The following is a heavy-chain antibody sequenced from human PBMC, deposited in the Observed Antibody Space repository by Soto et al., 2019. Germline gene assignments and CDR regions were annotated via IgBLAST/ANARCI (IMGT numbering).Heavy chain of an antibody. CDR3: AREIDNYDFWSGYPLYYYYYGMDV. CDR1: GFTFSSYS. V-gene: IGHV3-21*01. J-gene: IGHJ6*02. Sequence: AGGSLRLSCAASGFTFSSYSMNWVRQAPGKGLEWVSSISSSSSYIYYADSVKGRFTISRDNAKSSLYLQMNSLRAEDTAVYYCAREIDNYDFWSGYPLYYYYYGMDVWGQGTTVTVSS. CDR2: ISSSSSYI. D-gene: IGHD3-3*01.